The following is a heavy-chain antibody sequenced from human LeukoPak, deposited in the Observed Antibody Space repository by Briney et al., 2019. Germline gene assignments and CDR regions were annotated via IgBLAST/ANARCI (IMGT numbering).Heavy chain of an antibody. CDR1: GFTFSSYS. CDR2: ISSSSSYT. D-gene: IGHD5-18*01. V-gene: IGHV3-21*01. J-gene: IGHJ4*02. Sequence: GGSLRLSCAASGFTFSSYSMNWVRQAPGKGLEWVSSISSSSSYTYYADSVKGRFTISRDNAKNSLYLQMNSLRAKDTAVYYCARVGYSYGYDYWGQGTLVTVSS. CDR3: ARVGYSYGYDY.